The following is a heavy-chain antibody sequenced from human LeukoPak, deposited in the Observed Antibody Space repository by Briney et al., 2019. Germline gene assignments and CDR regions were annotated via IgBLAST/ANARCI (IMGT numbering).Heavy chain of an antibody. CDR1: GGSISITSYY. Sequence: SETLSLTCTVSGGSISITSYYWGWIHQPPGKGLEWIGSMYSSGSTYYNPSLKSRVTISVDTSKNQFSLKLSSVTAADTAVYYCARMGYYYDSSGYWEYFQHWGQGTLVTVSS. J-gene: IGHJ1*01. V-gene: IGHV4-39*07. D-gene: IGHD3-22*01. CDR2: MYSSGST. CDR3: ARMGYYYDSSGYWEYFQH.